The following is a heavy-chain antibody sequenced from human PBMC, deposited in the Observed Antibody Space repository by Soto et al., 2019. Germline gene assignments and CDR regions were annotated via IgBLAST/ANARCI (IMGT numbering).Heavy chain of an antibody. CDR1: GFTFSNTW. CDR2: INSDGTTT. Sequence: EVQLVVSGGGLVQPGGSLRLSCAASGFTFSNTWMHWVRQAPGKGLVWVSHINSDGTTTTYADSVKGRFTISRDNAKNTVHLQMNSLRAEETAVYYCATDGSYAQHVWGQGTTVTVS. J-gene: IGHJ6*02. CDR3: ATDGSYAQHV. D-gene: IGHD2-2*01. V-gene: IGHV3-74*01.